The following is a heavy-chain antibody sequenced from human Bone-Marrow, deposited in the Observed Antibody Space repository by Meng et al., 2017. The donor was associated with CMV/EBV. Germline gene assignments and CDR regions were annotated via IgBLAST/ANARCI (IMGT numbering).Heavy chain of an antibody. J-gene: IGHJ3*02. CDR3: ARYCSSTSCFNDAFDI. CDR2: IYSGGST. Sequence: GESLKISCAVSGFTFSSYWMHWVRQAPGKGLEWVSVIYSGGSTYYADSVKGRFTISRDNSKNTLYLQMNSLRAEDTAVYYCARYCSSTSCFNDAFDIWGQGTMVTVSS. CDR1: GFTFSSYW. V-gene: IGHV3-53*01. D-gene: IGHD2-2*01.